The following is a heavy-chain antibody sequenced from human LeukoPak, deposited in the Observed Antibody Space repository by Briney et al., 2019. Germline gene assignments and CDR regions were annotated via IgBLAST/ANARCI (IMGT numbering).Heavy chain of an antibody. CDR2: IIPIFGTS. V-gene: IGHV1-69*13. CDR3: ARERYCSGGSCYPIWLN. CDR1: GGTFSSYA. Sequence: SVKVSCKASGGTFSSYAINWVRQAPGQGLEWMGGIIPIFGTSNYAQKFQGRVTITADESTSTAYMELSSLRSEDTAVYYCARERYCSGGSCYPIWLNWGQGTLVTVSS. D-gene: IGHD2-15*01. J-gene: IGHJ4*02.